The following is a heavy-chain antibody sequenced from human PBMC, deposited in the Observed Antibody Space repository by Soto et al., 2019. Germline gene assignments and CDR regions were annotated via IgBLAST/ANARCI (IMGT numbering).Heavy chain of an antibody. Sequence: QVQLVQSGAEVKKPGATVKVSCKASGYTFTSYAMHWVRQAPGQRLEWMGWINAGNGNTKYSQKFQGRVTITWDTSTSTAYMELSSLRSEDTAVYYCARDESGSYNYYYGMDVWGQGTTVTVSS. CDR2: INAGNGNT. V-gene: IGHV1-3*01. CDR3: ARDESGSYNYYYGMDV. J-gene: IGHJ6*02. D-gene: IGHD1-26*01. CDR1: GYTFTSYA.